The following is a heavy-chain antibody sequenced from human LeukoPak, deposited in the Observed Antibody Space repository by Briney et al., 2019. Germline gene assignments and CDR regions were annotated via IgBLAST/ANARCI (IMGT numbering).Heavy chain of an antibody. CDR3: TRGGLDDFDY. CDR1: GFTFSSYG. D-gene: IGHD6-19*01. CDR2: IRYDGSNK. J-gene: IGHJ4*02. Sequence: QAGGSLRLSCAASGFTFSSYGIHWVRQAPGKGLEWVAFIRYDGSNKYYTDSVKGRFTISRDNSKNTLYLQMNSLKTEDTAVYYCTRGGLDDFDYWGQGTLVTVSS. V-gene: IGHV3-30*02.